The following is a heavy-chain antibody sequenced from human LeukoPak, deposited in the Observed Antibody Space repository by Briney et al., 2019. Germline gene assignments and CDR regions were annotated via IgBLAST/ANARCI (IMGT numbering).Heavy chain of an antibody. CDR3: AKEALVGVVPAATAGFDY. CDR1: GFTFSSYA. V-gene: IGHV3-23*01. Sequence: GGSLRLSCAASGFTFSSYAMSWVRQAPGKGLEWVSAISGSGGSTYYADSVKGRFTISRDNSKNTLYLQMNSLRAEDTAVYYCAKEALVGVVPAATAGFDYWGQGTLVTVSS. J-gene: IGHJ4*02. CDR2: ISGSGGST. D-gene: IGHD2-2*01.